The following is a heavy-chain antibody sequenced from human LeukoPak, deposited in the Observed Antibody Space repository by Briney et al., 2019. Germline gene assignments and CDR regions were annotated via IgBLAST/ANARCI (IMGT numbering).Heavy chain of an antibody. Sequence: ASVNVSCKASAYTFTDYYIHWVRQAPGQGLEWMGWINPNSGATNYAQNFQGRVTMTRDTSISTAYMELSNLRFDDTAVYYCARGRLSGNSHPPFDYWGQGTLVTVSS. CDR3: ARGRLSGNSHPPFDY. V-gene: IGHV1-2*02. J-gene: IGHJ4*02. D-gene: IGHD4-23*01. CDR1: AYTFTDYY. CDR2: INPNSGAT.